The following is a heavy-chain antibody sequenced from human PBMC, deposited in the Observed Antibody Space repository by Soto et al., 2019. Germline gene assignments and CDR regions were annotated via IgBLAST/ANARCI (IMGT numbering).Heavy chain of an antibody. J-gene: IGHJ3*02. CDR3: ARGPPLLWGPIAGATRAFDI. D-gene: IGHD1-26*01. V-gene: IGHV1-18*01. Sequence: ASVKVSCKASGYTFTSYGISWVRQAPGQGLEWMGWISAYNGNTNYAQKLQGRVTMTTDTSTSTAYMELRSLRSDDTAVYYCARGPPLLWGPIAGATRAFDIWGQGTMVTVSS. CDR1: GYTFTSYG. CDR2: ISAYNGNT.